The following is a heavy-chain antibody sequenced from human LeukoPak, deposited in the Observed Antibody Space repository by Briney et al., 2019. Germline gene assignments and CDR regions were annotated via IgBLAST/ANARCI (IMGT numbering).Heavy chain of an antibody. Sequence: SETLSLTCAVYGGSFSGYYWSWIRQPPGKGLEWIGEINHSGSTNYNPSLKSRVTISVDTSKNQFSLKLSSVTAADTAVYYCARGGGYSGYDLALYWGQGTLVTVSS. J-gene: IGHJ4*02. CDR3: ARGGGYSGYDLALY. V-gene: IGHV4-34*01. D-gene: IGHD5-12*01. CDR1: GGSFSGYY. CDR2: INHSGST.